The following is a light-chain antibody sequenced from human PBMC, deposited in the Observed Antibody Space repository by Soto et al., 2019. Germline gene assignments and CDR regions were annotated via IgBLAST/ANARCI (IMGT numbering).Light chain of an antibody. J-gene: IGLJ1*01. V-gene: IGLV1-44*01. Sequence: QSVLTQPLSASASPGQRVTISCSGGSSNIGSNTVAWYQHLPGTAPPRLIFTAGQLPSGVPGRFSGSKSGTSASLAISGLQEEEAGDYYCSAWDNSLNCYVFGPGTKVTVL. CDR2: TAG. CDR3: SAWDNSLNCYV. CDR1: SSNIGSNT.